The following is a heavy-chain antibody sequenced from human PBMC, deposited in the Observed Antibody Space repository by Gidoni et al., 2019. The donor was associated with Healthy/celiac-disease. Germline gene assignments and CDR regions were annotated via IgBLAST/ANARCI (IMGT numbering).Heavy chain of an antibody. V-gene: IGHV1-18*01. CDR3: ARVVDCSSTSCYFHYYYYYGMDV. CDR1: GYTFTSYG. D-gene: IGHD2-2*01. J-gene: IGHJ6*02. CDR2: ISAYNGNT. Sequence: QVQLVQSGAEVKKPGASVKVSCKASGYTFTSYGLSWVRQAPGQGLEWMGWISAYNGNTNYAQKLQGRVTMTTDTSTSTAYMELRSLRSDDTAVYYCARVVDCSSTSCYFHYYYYYGMDVWGQGTTVTVSS.